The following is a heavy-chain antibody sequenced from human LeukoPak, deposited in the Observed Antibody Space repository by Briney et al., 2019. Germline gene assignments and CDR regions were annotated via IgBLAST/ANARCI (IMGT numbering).Heavy chain of an antibody. CDR3: ASYVVVVAATGY. V-gene: IGHV4-39*01. CDR1: GGSISSSSYY. CDR2: IYYSGST. Sequence: PSETLSLTCTVSGGSISSSSYYWGWLLQPPGKGLEWIGSIYYSGSTYYKPSLKSRVTISVDSFKNQFSLKLSSVTAEDTAVYYRASYVVVVAATGYWGQGTLVTVSS. J-gene: IGHJ4*02. D-gene: IGHD2-15*01.